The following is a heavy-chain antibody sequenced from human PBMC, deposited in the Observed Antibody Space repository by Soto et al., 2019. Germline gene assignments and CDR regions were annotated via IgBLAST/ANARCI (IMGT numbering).Heavy chain of an antibody. D-gene: IGHD6-13*01. V-gene: IGHV4-31*03. J-gene: IGHJ4*02. CDR2: IYYSGST. Sequence: QVQLQESGPGLVKPSQTLSLTCTVSGGSISSGGYYWSWIRQHPGKGLEWIGYIYYSGSTYYNPSITSRVTISVDTSKNQFSLQLSSVTAADTAVYYCASNIPGYSSSWYYFDDWGQVTLVNVSS. CDR1: GGSISSGGYY. CDR3: ASNIPGYSSSWYYFDD.